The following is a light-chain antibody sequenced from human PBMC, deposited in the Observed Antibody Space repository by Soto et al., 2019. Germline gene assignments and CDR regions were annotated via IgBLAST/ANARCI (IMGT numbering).Light chain of an antibody. V-gene: IGLV2-14*01. CDR2: DVR. CDR3: CSYTTSTTYV. CDR1: ASDVGGYNS. Sequence: QSALTQPASVSGSPGQSITISCTGTASDVGGYNSVSWYQHHPGTAPKLLIYDVRYRPSGVSDRFSGSQSANTASLTISGLQTDDEAEYYCCSYTTSTTYVFGTGTMVTVL. J-gene: IGLJ1*01.